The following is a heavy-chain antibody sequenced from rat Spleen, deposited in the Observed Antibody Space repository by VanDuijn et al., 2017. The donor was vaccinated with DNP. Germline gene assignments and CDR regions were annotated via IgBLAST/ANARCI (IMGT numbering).Heavy chain of an antibody. CDR3: AREEDYGYVY. CDR1: GFNFNDYW. D-gene: IGHD1-11*01. Sequence: EVKLVESGGGLVQPGRSLKLSCAASGFNFNDYWMGWVRQAPGRGLEWIGEINRESSTMNYTPSLKDKFTISRDNAQNILYLQMSKLGSEDTSIYYCAREEDYGYVYWGQGTLVTVSS. CDR2: INRESSTM. V-gene: IGHV4-2*01. J-gene: IGHJ3*01.